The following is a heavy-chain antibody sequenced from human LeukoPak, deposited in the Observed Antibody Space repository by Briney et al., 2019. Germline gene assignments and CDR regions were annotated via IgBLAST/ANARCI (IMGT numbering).Heavy chain of an antibody. CDR3: ARVRGYYYDSSGYPDDAFDI. CDR2: IYHSGST. J-gene: IGHJ3*02. CDR1: GYSISSGYY. V-gene: IGHV4-38-2*02. D-gene: IGHD3-22*01. Sequence: PSETLSLTCTVSGYSISSGYYWGWIRQPPGKGLEWIGSIYHSGSTYYNPSLKSRVTISVDTSKNQFSLKLSSVTAADTAVYYCARVRGYYYDSSGYPDDAFDIWGQGAMVTVSS.